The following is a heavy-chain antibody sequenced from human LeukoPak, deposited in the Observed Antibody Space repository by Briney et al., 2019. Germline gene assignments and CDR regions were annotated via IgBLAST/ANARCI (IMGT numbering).Heavy chain of an antibody. Sequence: SGGSLRLSCAASRFSFSKYAMSWVRQAPGKGLEWVSGISGSGGSAYYADSVKGRFTISRDNSKNTLYLQMNSLRAEDTAVYYCAKFGCSGGSCYSYWGQGTLVTVSS. CDR1: RFSFSKYA. J-gene: IGHJ4*02. CDR2: ISGSGGSA. V-gene: IGHV3-23*01. CDR3: AKFGCSGGSCYSY. D-gene: IGHD2-15*01.